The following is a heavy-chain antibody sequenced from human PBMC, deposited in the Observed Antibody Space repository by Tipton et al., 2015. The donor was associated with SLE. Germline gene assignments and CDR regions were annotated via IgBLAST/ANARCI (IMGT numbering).Heavy chain of an antibody. Sequence: SLRLSCTGSGFIFGDYALSWVRQAPGKGLEWVGFIRSNAYGEVTDYAASVKGRVVISRDDSKSIAYLQVNSLKTEDSAVYYCAKAGLNYCGDYWGQGTLVAVSS. CDR3: AKAGLNYCGDY. D-gene: IGHD3-10*01. V-gene: IGHV3-49*04. CDR2: IRSNAYGEVT. CDR1: GFIFGDYA. J-gene: IGHJ4*02.